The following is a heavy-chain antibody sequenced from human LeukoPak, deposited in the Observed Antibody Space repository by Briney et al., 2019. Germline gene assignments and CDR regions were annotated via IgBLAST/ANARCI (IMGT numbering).Heavy chain of an antibody. Sequence: GGSLRLSCAASGFTFSIYGMHWVRQAPGKGLEWVAVISYDGSNKYYADSVKGRFTISRDNSKNTLYLQMNSLRAEDTAVYYCTYIGYCGQGTLVTVSS. V-gene: IGHV3-30*03. CDR2: ISYDGSNK. D-gene: IGHD1-1*01. CDR1: GFTFSIYG. J-gene: IGHJ4*02. CDR3: TYIGY.